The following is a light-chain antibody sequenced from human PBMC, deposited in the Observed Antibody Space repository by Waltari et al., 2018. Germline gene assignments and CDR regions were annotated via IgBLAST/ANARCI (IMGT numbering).Light chain of an antibody. J-gene: IGKJ2*03. V-gene: IGKV1-27*01. CDR2: SAS. CDR1: QSFSSS. CDR3: QQYYSHPYS. Sequence: DIQMTQSPSSLSESVGDTVIITCRASQSFSSSLAWYQEKPGKAPKLLIYSASSLQSGVPSRFSGSKSGTDFTLTISSLQPEDIASYYCQQYYSHPYSFGQGTKVEIK.